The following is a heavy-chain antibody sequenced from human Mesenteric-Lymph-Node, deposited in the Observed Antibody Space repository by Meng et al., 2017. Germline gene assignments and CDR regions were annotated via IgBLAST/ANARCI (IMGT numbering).Heavy chain of an antibody. CDR1: GGTFSSYA. CDR2: IIPIFGTA. CDR3: ARGITMVRGVIIKSGWFDP. V-gene: IGHV1-69*05. J-gene: IGHJ5*02. Sequence: SVKVSCKASGGTFSSYAISWVRQAPGQGLEWMGGIIPIFGTANYAQRFQGRVTITTDESTSTAYMELSSLRSEDTAVYYCARGITMVRGVIIKSGWFDPWGQGTRVT. D-gene: IGHD3-10*01.